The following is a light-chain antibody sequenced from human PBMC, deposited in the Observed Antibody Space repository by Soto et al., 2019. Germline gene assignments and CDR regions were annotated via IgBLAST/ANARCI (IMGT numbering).Light chain of an antibody. CDR1: SSDVGGYNY. V-gene: IGLV2-14*01. CDR2: DVS. CDR3: SSYTSSSTLG. Sequence: QSALTQPASVSGSPGQSITISCTGTSSDVGGYNYVSWYQQHPGKAPKLMIYDVSNRPSGVSNRFSGSKSGNTASLTISGLLAEDEADYYCSSYTSSSTLGFGTGTKLTVL. J-gene: IGLJ1*01.